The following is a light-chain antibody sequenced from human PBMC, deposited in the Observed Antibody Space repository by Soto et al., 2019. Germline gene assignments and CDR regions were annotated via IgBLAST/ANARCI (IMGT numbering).Light chain of an antibody. Sequence: EIVMTQSPATLSVPPGERATLSCRASQSVSSNLACYQQKPGQAPGLLISGASTRATGIPARFSGSGSGTEFTLTISSLQSEDFAVYYCQQYDNWPRTFGQGTKVDIK. CDR3: QQYDNWPRT. V-gene: IGKV3-15*01. J-gene: IGKJ1*01. CDR2: GAS. CDR1: QSVSSN.